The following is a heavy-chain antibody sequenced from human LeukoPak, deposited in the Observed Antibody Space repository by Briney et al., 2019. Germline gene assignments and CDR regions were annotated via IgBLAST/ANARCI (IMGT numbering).Heavy chain of an antibody. CDR2: IRSDGSIK. J-gene: IGHJ4*02. CDR1: GFSFTRFG. CDR3: AKDVSTNCVGDCPPDY. D-gene: IGHD2-21*02. V-gene: IGHV3-30*02. Sequence: GGSLRLSCAASGFSFTRFGMQWVRQAPGKGLEWVTFIRSDGSIKYYADSVKGRFTISRDNSTKTLYLQMNSLRAEDTAVYYCAKDVSTNCVGDCPPDYWGQGTLVTVSS.